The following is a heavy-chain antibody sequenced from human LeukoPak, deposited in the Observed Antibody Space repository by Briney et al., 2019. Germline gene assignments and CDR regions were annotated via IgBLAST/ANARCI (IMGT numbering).Heavy chain of an antibody. CDR3: ARDLATMDGFDP. J-gene: IGHJ5*02. Sequence: GGSLRLSCAASGFTFSSYGMHWVRQAPGKGLEWVAVIWYDGSNKYYADSVKGRSTISRDNSKNTLYLRMNSLRAEDTAVYYCARDLATMDGFDPWGQGTLVTVSS. D-gene: IGHD3-10*01. V-gene: IGHV3-33*01. CDR2: IWYDGSNK. CDR1: GFTFSSYG.